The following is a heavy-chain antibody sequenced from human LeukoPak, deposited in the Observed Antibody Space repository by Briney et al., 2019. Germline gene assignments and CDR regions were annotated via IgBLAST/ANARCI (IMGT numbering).Heavy chain of an antibody. CDR3: AGSAIAARPYYYYGMDV. CDR2: INHSGST. J-gene: IGHJ6*02. Sequence: SETLSLTCAVYGGSFSGYYWSWIRQPPGKGLEWIGEINHSGSTNYNPSLKSRVTISVDTSKNQFSLKLSSVTAADTAVYYCAGSAIAARPYYYYGMDVWGQGTTVTVSS. D-gene: IGHD6-6*01. CDR1: GGSFSGYY. V-gene: IGHV4-34*01.